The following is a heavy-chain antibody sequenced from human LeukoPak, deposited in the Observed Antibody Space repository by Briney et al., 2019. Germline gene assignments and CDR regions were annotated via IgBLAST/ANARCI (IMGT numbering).Heavy chain of an antibody. CDR1: GGSISSSSHF. D-gene: IGHD1-26*01. Sequence: SETLSLTCTVYGGSISSSSHFWGWIRQPPGKGLEWIGSIYYSGSTYYNPSLESRVTISVDTSKNQFSLKVASVTAADTAVYYCARRWGPSGTYYFDSSGQGTLVTVSS. CDR2: IYYSGST. CDR3: ARRWGPSGTYYFDS. J-gene: IGHJ4*02. V-gene: IGHV4-39*01.